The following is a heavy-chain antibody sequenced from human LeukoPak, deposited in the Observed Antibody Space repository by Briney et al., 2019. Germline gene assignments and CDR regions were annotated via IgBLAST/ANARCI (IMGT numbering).Heavy chain of an antibody. V-gene: IGHV3-48*03. J-gene: IGHJ6*02. CDR1: GFTFSTYE. Sequence: PGGSLRLSCAAPGFTFSTYEMNWVRQAPGKGLECVSYISSSGSTIHYADSVKGRFTISRDNAKNSLYLQMNSLRAEDTAVYYCARGAVYYYGMDVWGQGTTVTVSS. CDR2: ISSSGSTI. CDR3: ARGAVYYYGMDV.